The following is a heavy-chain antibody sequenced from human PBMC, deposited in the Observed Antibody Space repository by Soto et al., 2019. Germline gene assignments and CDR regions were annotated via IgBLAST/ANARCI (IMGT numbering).Heavy chain of an antibody. Sequence: LPCAASGFTFSSYAMHWVRQAPDKGLEWVAVISYDGSNKYYADSVKGRFTISRDNSKNTLYLQMNSLRAEDTAVYYCARDNDILTGYQGWFDPWGQGTLVTVSS. CDR2: ISYDGSNK. D-gene: IGHD3-9*01. J-gene: IGHJ5*02. CDR1: GFTFSSYA. CDR3: ARDNDILTGYQGWFDP. V-gene: IGHV3-30-3*01.